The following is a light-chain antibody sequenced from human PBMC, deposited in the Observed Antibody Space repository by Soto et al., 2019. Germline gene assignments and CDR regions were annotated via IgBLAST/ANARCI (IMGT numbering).Light chain of an antibody. CDR3: QQYNSYPVT. V-gene: IGKV1-5*01. Sequence: DIQMTQSPSTLSASVGDRVTITCRASQSISSWLAWYQQKPGKAPKLLIYDASSLESGVPSRFSGSGSGTEFTLTISSLQPDDFATYYCQQYNSYPVTFVQGTKVEIK. CDR2: DAS. J-gene: IGKJ1*01. CDR1: QSISSW.